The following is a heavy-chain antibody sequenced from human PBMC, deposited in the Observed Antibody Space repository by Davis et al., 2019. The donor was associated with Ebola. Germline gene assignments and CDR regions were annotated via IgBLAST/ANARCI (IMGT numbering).Heavy chain of an antibody. D-gene: IGHD1-20*01. CDR1: GYTFNSHG. CDR2: ISPLNGDT. CDR3: ARGNWNPYYGMDV. V-gene: IGHV1-18*01. J-gene: IGHJ6*02. Sequence: AASVKVSCKASGYTFNSHGISWVRQAPGQGLEWMGWISPLNGDTKYSQQNLQGRVTMTTDTSTSTAYMELRSLRSDDTAVYYCARGNWNPYYGMDVWGQGTTVTVSS.